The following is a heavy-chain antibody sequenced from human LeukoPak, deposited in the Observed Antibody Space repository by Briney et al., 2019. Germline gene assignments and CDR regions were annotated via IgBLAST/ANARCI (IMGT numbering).Heavy chain of an antibody. CDR1: GGTFSSYA. CDR3: ARTRNYDVGYYYMDV. D-gene: IGHD1-7*01. V-gene: IGHV1-69*05. CDR2: IIPIFGTA. J-gene: IGHJ6*03. Sequence: SVKVSCKASGGTFSSYAISWVRQAPGQGLEWMGGIIPIFGTANYAQNFQGRVTITTDESTSTAYMELSSLRSEDTAVYYCARTRNYDVGYYYMDVWGKGTTVTVSS.